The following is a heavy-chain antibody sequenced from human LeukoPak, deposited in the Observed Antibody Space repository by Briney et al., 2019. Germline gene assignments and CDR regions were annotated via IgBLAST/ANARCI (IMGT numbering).Heavy chain of an antibody. D-gene: IGHD4-17*01. CDR2: MNPNSGNT. V-gene: IGHV1-8*01. Sequence: ASVKVSCKASVHTFTSYDINWVRQATGQGLEWMGWMNPNSGNTGYAQKFQGRVTMTRNTSISTAYMELSSLRSEDTAVYYCARVRPYGDSAEYFQHWGQGTLVTVSS. CDR1: VHTFTSYD. J-gene: IGHJ1*01. CDR3: ARVRPYGDSAEYFQH.